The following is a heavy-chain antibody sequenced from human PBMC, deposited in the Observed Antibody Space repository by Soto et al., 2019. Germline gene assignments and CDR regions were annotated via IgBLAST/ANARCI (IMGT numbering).Heavy chain of an antibody. CDR3: ARAYYDFWSGYQNLDGMDV. J-gene: IGHJ6*02. D-gene: IGHD3-3*01. CDR1: GYTFTGYY. Sequence: ASVKVSCKASGYTFTGYYMHWVRQAPGQGLDWMGWINPNSGGTNYSQKFQGWVTMTRDTSISTAYMELSRLRSDDTAVYYCARAYYDFWSGYQNLDGMDVWGQGTTVTVSS. V-gene: IGHV1-2*04. CDR2: INPNSGGT.